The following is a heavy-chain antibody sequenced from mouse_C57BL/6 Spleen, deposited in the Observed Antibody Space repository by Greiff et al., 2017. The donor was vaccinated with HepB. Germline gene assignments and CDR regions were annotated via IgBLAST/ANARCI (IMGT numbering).Heavy chain of an antibody. CDR3: ARSGYYGSSNYFDY. V-gene: IGHV1-69*01. J-gene: IGHJ2*01. CDR2: IDPSDSYT. D-gene: IGHD1-1*01. Sequence: VQLQQPGAELVMPGASVKLSCKASGYTFTSYWMHWVKQRPGQGLEWIGEIDPSDSYTNYNQKFKGKSTLTVDKSSSTAYMQLSSLTSEDSAVYYCARSGYYGSSNYFDYWGQGTTLTVSS. CDR1: GYTFTSYW.